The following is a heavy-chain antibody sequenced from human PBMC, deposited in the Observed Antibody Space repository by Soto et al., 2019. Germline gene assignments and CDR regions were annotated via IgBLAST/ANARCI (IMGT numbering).Heavy chain of an antibody. V-gene: IGHV2-5*02. CDR2: IYWDDDK. CDR1: GFSLSTSGVA. CDR3: AHTVPFDSSGPDAFDI. J-gene: IGHJ3*02. Sequence: QISLKESGPTLVKPTQTLTLTCSFSGFSLSTSGVAVGWIRQPPGKGLEWLALIYWDDDKRYSPSLTSRLTITKDTSKNQVVLRMTNMDPVDTATYYCAHTVPFDSSGPDAFDIWGQGTMVTVSS. D-gene: IGHD3-22*01.